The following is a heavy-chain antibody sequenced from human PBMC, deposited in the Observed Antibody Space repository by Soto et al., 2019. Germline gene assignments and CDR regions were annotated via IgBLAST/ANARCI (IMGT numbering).Heavy chain of an antibody. CDR2: INHSGST. Sequence: QVQLQQWGAGLLKPSETLSPTCAVYGGSFSGYYWSWIRQPPGKGLEWIGEINHSGSTNYNPSLKRRVTISVDTSKNQFCLKLSSVTAADTAVYDCARCRRVWFGRLHLYYYGGMDVWGQGTTVTVSS. V-gene: IGHV4-34*01. CDR1: GGSFSGYY. J-gene: IGHJ6*02. D-gene: IGHD3-10*01. CDR3: ARCRRVWFGRLHLYYYGGMDV.